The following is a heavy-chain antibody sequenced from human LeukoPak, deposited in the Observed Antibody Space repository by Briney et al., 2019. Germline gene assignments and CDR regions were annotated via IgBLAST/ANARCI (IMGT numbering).Heavy chain of an antibody. V-gene: IGHV4-4*02. D-gene: IGHD3-22*01. CDR1: GGSISSSNW. CDR3: ARADYDSSGYYLPYFDY. J-gene: IGHJ4*02. CDR2: IYHSGST. Sequence: SETLSLTCAVSGGSISSSNWWNWVRQPPGKGLEWIGEIYHSGSTNYNPSLKSRVTISVDRSKNQFSLKLSSVTAADTAVYYCARADYDSSGYYLPYFDYWGQGTLVTVSS.